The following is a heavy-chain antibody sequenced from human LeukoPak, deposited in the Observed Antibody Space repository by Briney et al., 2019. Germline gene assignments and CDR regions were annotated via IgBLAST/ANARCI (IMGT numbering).Heavy chain of an antibody. V-gene: IGHV4-59*01. Sequence: PSETLSLTCTVSGGSISSYYWSWIRQPPGKGLEWIGYIYYSGNTNYNPSLKSRVTISVDTSKNQFSLKMSSVTAADTAVYYCAREYSIHPLFYNWFDPWGQGTLVTVSS. D-gene: IGHD6-13*01. CDR1: GGSISSYY. J-gene: IGHJ5*02. CDR2: IYYSGNT. CDR3: AREYSIHPLFYNWFDP.